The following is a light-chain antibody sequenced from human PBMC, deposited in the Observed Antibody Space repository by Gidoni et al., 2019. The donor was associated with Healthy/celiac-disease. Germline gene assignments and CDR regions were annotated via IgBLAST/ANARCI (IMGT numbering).Light chain of an antibody. CDR2: GAA. V-gene: IGKV3-15*01. J-gene: IGKJ1*01. CDR1: HSVSSN. CDR3: QQYYNWPLA. Sequence: EIELTQSPATLSVSPGERATLSCRASHSVSSNLDWYQQKPGQAPRLLIYGAATRATGIPARFSGSGSGTEFTLTISSLQAEDVAVYYCQQYYNWPLAFGQGTKVEIK.